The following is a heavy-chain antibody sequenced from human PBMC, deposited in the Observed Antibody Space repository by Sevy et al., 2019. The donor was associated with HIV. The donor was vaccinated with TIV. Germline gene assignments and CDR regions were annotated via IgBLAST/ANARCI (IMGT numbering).Heavy chain of an antibody. J-gene: IGHJ4*02. V-gene: IGHV3-23*01. D-gene: IGHD3-22*01. CDR2: IIGIGGRT. Sequence: GGSLRLSFAASGFTFSSYAMSWVRQAPGKGLEWVSAIIGIGGRTYYADSVKGRFTISRDNSKNTLYLQMNSLRAEDTAVYYCAKGYDSSGPAGYYFDYWGQGTLVTVSS. CDR1: GFTFSSYA. CDR3: AKGYDSSGPAGYYFDY.